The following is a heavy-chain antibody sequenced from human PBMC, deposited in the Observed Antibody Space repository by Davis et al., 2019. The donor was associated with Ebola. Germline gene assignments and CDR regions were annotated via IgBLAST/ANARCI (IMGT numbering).Heavy chain of an antibody. D-gene: IGHD2-21*01. CDR2: IKQDGSEK. J-gene: IGHJ4*02. CDR3: AKVTYCGGDCSAFDY. V-gene: IGHV3-7*03. CDR1: GFTFSSYW. Sequence: GESLKISCAASGFTFSSYWMSWVRQAPGKGLEWVANIKQDGSEKYYVDSVKGRFTISRDNAKNSLYLQMNSLRAEDTALYYCAKVTYCGGDCSAFDYWGQGTLVTVSS.